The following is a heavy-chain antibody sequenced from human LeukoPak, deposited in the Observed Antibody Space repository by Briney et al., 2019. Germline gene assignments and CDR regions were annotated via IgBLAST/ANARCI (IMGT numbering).Heavy chain of an antibody. CDR2: INHSGST. V-gene: IGHV4-34*01. Sequence: SETLSLTCAVYGGSFSGYYWSWIRQPPGKGLEWIGEINHSGSTNYNPSLKSRVTISVDTSKNQFSLKLSSVTAADTAVYYCAREPKIAGDLAFDIWGQGTMVTVSS. J-gene: IGHJ3*02. CDR3: AREPKIAGDLAFDI. D-gene: IGHD2-21*01. CDR1: GGSFSGYY.